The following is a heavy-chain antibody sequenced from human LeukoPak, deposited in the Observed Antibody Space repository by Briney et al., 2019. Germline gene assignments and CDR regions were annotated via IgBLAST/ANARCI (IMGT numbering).Heavy chain of an antibody. J-gene: IGHJ4*02. CDR2: IKQDGSEK. Sequence: GGSLRLSCAASGFTFSSYWMGWVRQAPGKGLEWVANIKQDGSEKYYVDSVKGRFTISRDNAKNSLYLQMNSLRAEDTAVYYCAIGSSGYYSWDYWGQGTLVTVSS. D-gene: IGHD3-22*01. V-gene: IGHV3-7*01. CDR3: AIGSSGYYSWDY. CDR1: GFTFSSYW.